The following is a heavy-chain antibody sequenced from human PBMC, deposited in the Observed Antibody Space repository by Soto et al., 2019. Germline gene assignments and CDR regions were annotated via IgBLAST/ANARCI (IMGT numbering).Heavy chain of an antibody. CDR2: TYHSGSP. V-gene: IGHV4-30-2*01. Sequence: SETLSLTCAVSGGSISSGGYTWAWVRQPPGQGLEWIGYTYHSGSPYYNPSLKSRVTISVDRSKNQFSLKLSSVTAADTAVYYCARAHYGDYGYGMDVWGQGTTVTVSS. D-gene: IGHD4-17*01. CDR3: ARAHYGDYGYGMDV. J-gene: IGHJ6*02. CDR1: GGSISSGGYT.